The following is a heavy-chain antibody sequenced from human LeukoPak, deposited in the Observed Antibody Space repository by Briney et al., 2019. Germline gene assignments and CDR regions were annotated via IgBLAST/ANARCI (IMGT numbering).Heavy chain of an antibody. CDR3: ARRHYDFWSSYSYYGMDV. Sequence: GAALKISCKGSGSGFTSYWIAWVRQMPGKGLGWMGIMSPSEVDTTYSPSFKGEVTISADKSITTSYLQWSSMNASDTAIYYCARRHYDFWSSYSYYGMDVWGQGTTVTVSS. CDR2: MSPSEVDT. D-gene: IGHD3-3*01. V-gene: IGHV5-51*01. CDR1: GSGFTSYW. J-gene: IGHJ6*02.